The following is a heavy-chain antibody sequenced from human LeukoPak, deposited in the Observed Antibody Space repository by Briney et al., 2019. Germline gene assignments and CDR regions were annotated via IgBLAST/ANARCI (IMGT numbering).Heavy chain of an antibody. CDR3: ARERYCSSTSCYSIYMDV. CDR1: GFTFSSYA. CDR2: ISSNGGST. Sequence: PGGSLRLSCAASGFTFSSYAMHWVRQAPGKGLEYVSAISSNGGSTYYANSVKGRFTISRDNSKNTLYLQMGSLRAEDMAVYYCARERYCSSTSCYSIYMDVWGKGTTVTISS. J-gene: IGHJ6*03. V-gene: IGHV3-64*01. D-gene: IGHD2-2*02.